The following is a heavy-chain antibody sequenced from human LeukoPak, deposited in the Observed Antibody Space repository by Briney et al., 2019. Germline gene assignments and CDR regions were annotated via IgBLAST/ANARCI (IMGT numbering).Heavy chain of an antibody. V-gene: IGHV1-18*01. J-gene: IGHJ3*02. Sequence: ASVKVSCKASGYTFTSYGISWVRQALGQGLEWMGWISAYNGNTNYAQKLQGRVTMTTDTSTSTAYMELRSLRFDDTAVYYCATTFYDSSGPRRSAFDIWGQGTMVTVSS. CDR2: ISAYNGNT. CDR1: GYTFTSYG. D-gene: IGHD3-22*01. CDR3: ATTFYDSSGPRRSAFDI.